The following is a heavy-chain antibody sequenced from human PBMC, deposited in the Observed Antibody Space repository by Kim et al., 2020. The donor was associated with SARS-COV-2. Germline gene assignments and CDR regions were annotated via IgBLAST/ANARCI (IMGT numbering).Heavy chain of an antibody. D-gene: IGHD3-9*01. CDR2: INSDGSSA. V-gene: IGHV3-74*01. CDR3: ARVILTGYYIDAFDI. Sequence: GGSLRLSCAASGFTFSSYWMHWVRQAPGKGLVWVSRINSDGSSASYADSVKGRFTISRDNAKNTLYLQMNSLRAEGTAVYYCARVILTGYYIDAFDIWGQGTMVTVSS. J-gene: IGHJ3*02. CDR1: GFTFSSYW.